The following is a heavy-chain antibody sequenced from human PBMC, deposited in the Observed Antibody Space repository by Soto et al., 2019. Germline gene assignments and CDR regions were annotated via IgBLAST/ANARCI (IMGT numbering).Heavy chain of an antibody. D-gene: IGHD5-18*01. CDR3: ARGRNSAFDY. CDR2: TYYTSKWNY. Sequence: QVQLQQSGPGLVKPSQTLSLTCAISGDSVSSNNVAWNWVRQSPSRGLEWLGRTYYTSKWNYDYAVSVKSRISVAPDTSQNQFSLQVNFVTPEDTAVDYCARGRNSAFDYWGQGTLVTVSS. CDR1: GDSVSSNNVA. V-gene: IGHV6-1*01. J-gene: IGHJ4*02.